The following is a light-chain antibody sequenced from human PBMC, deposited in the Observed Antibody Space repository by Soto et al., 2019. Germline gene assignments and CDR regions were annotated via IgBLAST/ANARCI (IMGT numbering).Light chain of an antibody. V-gene: IGKV1-39*01. CDR3: QQSYSTPIT. CDR1: QVFKND. CDR2: VAS. J-gene: IGKJ5*01. Sequence: IQMTQSPSSLSASVGDIFTITCRAIQVFKNDLGCYQQPPGTAPKLLIYVASSLQSGVPSRFSGSGSGTDFTLTISSLQPEDFATYYRQQSYSTPITFGQGTRLEIK.